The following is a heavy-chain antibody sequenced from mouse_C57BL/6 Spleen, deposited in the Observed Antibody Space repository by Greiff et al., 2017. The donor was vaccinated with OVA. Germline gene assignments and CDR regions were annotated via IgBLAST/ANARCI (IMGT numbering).Heavy chain of an antibody. CDR1: GYTFTSYW. V-gene: IGHV1-69*01. D-gene: IGHD2-14*01. CDR2: IDPSDSYT. Sequence: QVQLQQPGAELVMPGASVKLSCKASGYTFTSYWMHWVKQRPGQGLEWIGEIDPSDSYTNYNQKFKGKSTLTVDKSSSTAYMQLSSLTSEDSAVYYCARRYHWYFDVWGTGTTVTVSS. CDR3: ARRYHWYFDV. J-gene: IGHJ1*03.